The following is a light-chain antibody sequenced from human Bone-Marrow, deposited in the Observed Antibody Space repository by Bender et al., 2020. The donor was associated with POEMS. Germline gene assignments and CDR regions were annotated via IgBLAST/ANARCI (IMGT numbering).Light chain of an antibody. CDR2: NND. V-gene: IGLV1-44*01. CDR1: ASNTGSDL. CDR3: AAWEDSLNGWV. Sequence: QSILTQPPSASGTPGQRVTISCSRGASNTGSDLVYWYQQLPGTAPRLLIYNNDQRPSGVPDRFSGSKSGTSASLAISGLQSEDEADYYCAAWEDSLNGWVFGGGTKLTVL. J-gene: IGLJ3*02.